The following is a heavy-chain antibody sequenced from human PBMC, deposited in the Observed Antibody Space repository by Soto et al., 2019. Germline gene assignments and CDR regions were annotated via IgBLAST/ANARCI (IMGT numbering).Heavy chain of an antibody. Sequence: EVQLVESGGGLVQPGGSLRLSCAASGFTFSAYDMHWVRQATGKGLEWVSAIGTQHDTYYPDSVKGRFTISRENAKNFLYLQMDSLRAGDTAVYYCARQASYWHGGGGWFDPWGQGILVTVSS. J-gene: IGHJ5*02. CDR2: IGTQHDT. D-gene: IGHD2-8*02. CDR1: GFTFSAYD. CDR3: ARQASYWHGGGGWFDP. V-gene: IGHV3-13*01.